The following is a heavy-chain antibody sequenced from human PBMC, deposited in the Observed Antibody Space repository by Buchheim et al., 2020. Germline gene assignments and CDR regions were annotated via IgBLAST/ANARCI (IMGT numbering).Heavy chain of an antibody. D-gene: IGHD4-17*01. Sequence: QVQLVESGGGVVQPGRSLRLSCAASGFTFRNYGLHWVRQAPGKGLEWVAFISYDGLDTYYTDSVKGRFTISRDNSKNTLYVQMNSLGAEDTAVYYCATFAGDYEDYWGQGTL. CDR3: ATFAGDYEDY. CDR1: GFTFRNYG. CDR2: ISYDGLDT. J-gene: IGHJ4*02. V-gene: IGHV3-30*14.